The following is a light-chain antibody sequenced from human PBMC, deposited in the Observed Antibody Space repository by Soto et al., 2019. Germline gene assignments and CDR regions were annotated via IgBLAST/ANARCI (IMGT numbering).Light chain of an antibody. V-gene: IGKV1-5*01. CDR1: QDISKW. Sequence: DIQMTQSPSTLSASVGDRAAITCRASQDISKWLAWYQQKPGKPPKLLIYDASGLDSGVPSRFRGSGYGTEFTLTISGLQPEDFANFYCQQDDSFPWTFGPGTNVDIK. CDR2: DAS. CDR3: QQDDSFPWT. J-gene: IGKJ1*01.